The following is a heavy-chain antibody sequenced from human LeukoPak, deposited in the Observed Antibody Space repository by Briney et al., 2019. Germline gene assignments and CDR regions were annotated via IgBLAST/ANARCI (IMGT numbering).Heavy chain of an antibody. CDR3: ARGPVGGTTYNDGDAFDI. Sequence: SETLSLTCAVYGGSFSGYYWSWIRQPPGKGLEWLGEINHSGSTNYNPSLKSRVTISVDTSENQFSLKLSSVTAADTAVYYCARGPVGGTTYNDGDAFDIWGQGTMVTVSS. CDR1: GGSFSGYY. D-gene: IGHD1-7*01. CDR2: INHSGST. J-gene: IGHJ3*02. V-gene: IGHV4-34*01.